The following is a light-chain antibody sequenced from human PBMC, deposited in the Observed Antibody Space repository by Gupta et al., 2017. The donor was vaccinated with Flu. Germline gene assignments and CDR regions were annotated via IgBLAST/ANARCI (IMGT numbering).Light chain of an antibody. V-gene: IGLV2-14*03. J-gene: IGLJ2*01. CDR2: DVS. Sequence: ITISCTGTSSDVGGYNYVSWYQQHPGKAPKRMIWDVSNRPSGVSNRFAGSKSGNTASRTISGLQAEDEADYYGSSYSSSTTLVGFGGGTKLTVL. CDR3: SSYSSSTTLVG. CDR1: SSDVGGYNY.